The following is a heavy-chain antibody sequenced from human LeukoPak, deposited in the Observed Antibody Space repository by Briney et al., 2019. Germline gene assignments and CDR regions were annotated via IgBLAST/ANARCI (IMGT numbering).Heavy chain of an antibody. CDR2: IYYSGST. CDR1: GGFISSYY. V-gene: IGHV4-59*01. J-gene: IGHJ6*02. CDR3: ARGDSSSGYYYYGMDV. Sequence: SETLSLICTVSGGFISSYYWSWIRQPPGKGLEWIGYIYYSGSTNYNPSLKGRVTISVDTSKNQFSLKLSSVTAADTAVYYCARGDSSSGYYYYGMDVWGQGTTVTVSS. D-gene: IGHD6-6*01.